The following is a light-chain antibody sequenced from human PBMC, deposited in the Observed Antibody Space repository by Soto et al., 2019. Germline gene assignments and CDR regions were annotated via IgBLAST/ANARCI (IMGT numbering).Light chain of an antibody. V-gene: IGKV3-20*01. CDR2: GAS. Sequence: EIVLTQSPGTLSLSPGERATLSCRASQSVSSTYLAWYQQNPGQAPRLLIYGASSRATGIPDRFSGSGSGTDFTLTISRLEPEDFAVYFCQQYGSSSYTFGQGTKVESK. CDR1: QSVSSTY. J-gene: IGKJ2*01. CDR3: QQYGSSSYT.